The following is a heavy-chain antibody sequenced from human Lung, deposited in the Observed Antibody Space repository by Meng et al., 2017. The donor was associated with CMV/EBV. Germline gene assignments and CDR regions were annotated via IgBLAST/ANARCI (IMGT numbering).Heavy chain of an antibody. V-gene: IGHV2-5*02. CDR3: ARRPSSYYDSSGYFFADY. CDR1: SLSTNGVG. J-gene: IGHJ4*02. CDR2: IYWDDYK. Sequence: SLSTNGVGVGWIRQHPGKALEWLALIYWDDYKRYSPSLKSRLTITKDTSKNQVVLTMTNMDPVDTATYYCARRPSSYYDSSGYFFADYWGQGTLVTVSS. D-gene: IGHD3-22*01.